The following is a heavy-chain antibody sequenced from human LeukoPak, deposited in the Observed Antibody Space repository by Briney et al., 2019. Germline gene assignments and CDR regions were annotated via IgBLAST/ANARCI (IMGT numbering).Heavy chain of an antibody. CDR1: GFTFSSYW. V-gene: IGHV3-74*01. CDR3: ARDGSSGFLG. CDR2: INSDGSST. J-gene: IGHJ4*02. Sequence: PGGSLTLSCAASGFTFSSYWMHWVSQAPGKGLVWVSRINSDGSSTSYAASVKGRFTSSRDNAKNTLYLQMNSLRAKDTAVYYCARDGSSGFLGWGQGTLVTVSS. D-gene: IGHD3-22*01.